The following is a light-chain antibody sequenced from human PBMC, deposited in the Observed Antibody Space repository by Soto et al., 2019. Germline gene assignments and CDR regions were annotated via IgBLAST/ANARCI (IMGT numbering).Light chain of an antibody. CDR2: WAS. CDR3: QQYYSTPRT. CDR1: QSVLYSANNKNC. Sequence: DIVMTQSPDSLDVSLGERATINCKSSQSVLYSANNKNCLAWYQQKPGQPPKLLLYWASTRESGVPDRFSGSGSGTDFTLTISSLQAEDVAVYYCQQYYSTPRTFGQGTKVEIK. J-gene: IGKJ1*01. V-gene: IGKV4-1*01.